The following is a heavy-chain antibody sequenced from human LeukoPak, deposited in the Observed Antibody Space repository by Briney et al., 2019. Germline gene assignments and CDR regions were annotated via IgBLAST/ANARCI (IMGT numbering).Heavy chain of an antibody. CDR3: AREGGMAVAAYFDY. CDR2: INPNSGGT. D-gene: IGHD6-19*01. V-gene: IGHV1-2*02. CDR1: GYTFTGYY. J-gene: IGHJ4*02. Sequence: GASVKVSCKASGYTFTGYYMHWVRQAPEQGLEWMGWINPNSGGTNFGQKFQGRGTMTRDTSISTVYMELNSLQSDDTAVYYCAREGGMAVAAYFDYWGRGILVTVSS.